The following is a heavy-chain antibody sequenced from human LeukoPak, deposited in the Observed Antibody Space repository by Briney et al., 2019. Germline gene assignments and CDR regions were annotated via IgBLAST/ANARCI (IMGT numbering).Heavy chain of an antibody. CDR2: IYPGDSDT. J-gene: IGHJ5*02. V-gene: IGHV5-51*07. CDR3: ARQAKGCSSTRCGYDL. D-gene: IGHD2-2*01. Sequence: GESLKISCQGSGYTFTHYWIGWVHQMPGKGLEWMGTIYPGDSDTKYSPSFQGQASISVDKSLTTAYLQRSSLKASDTAIYYCARQAKGCSSTRCGYDLWGQGTLVTVSS. CDR1: GYTFTHYW.